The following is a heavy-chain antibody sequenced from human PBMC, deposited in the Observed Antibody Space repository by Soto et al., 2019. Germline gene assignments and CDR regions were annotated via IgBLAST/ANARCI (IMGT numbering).Heavy chain of an antibody. D-gene: IGHD1-1*01. Sequence: GGSLRLSCAASGFTFSGYAMNWVRQTPGKGLEWVSAMSGSGGDTYYADSVKGRFTISRDNSKNTLYLQMNSLRVEDTAVYYCAKNPWNHRFWGQGTPVTVSS. J-gene: IGHJ4*02. CDR3: AKNPWNHRF. CDR1: GFTFSGYA. V-gene: IGHV3-23*01. CDR2: MSGSGGDT.